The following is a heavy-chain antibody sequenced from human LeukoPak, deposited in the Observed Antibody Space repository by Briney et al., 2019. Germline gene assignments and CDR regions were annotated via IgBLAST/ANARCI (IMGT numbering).Heavy chain of an antibody. V-gene: IGHV3-23*01. D-gene: IGHD3-22*01. CDR3: AKDRAGSGYYYVTGYFQH. CDR1: GFTFSSSA. CDR2: ISGSGGST. Sequence: GGSLRLSCAASGFTFSSSAMSWVRQAPGKGLEWVSAISGSGGSTYYADSVKGRFTISRDNSKNTLYLQMNSLRAEDTAVYYCAKDRAGSGYYYVTGYFQHWGQGTLVTVSS. J-gene: IGHJ1*01.